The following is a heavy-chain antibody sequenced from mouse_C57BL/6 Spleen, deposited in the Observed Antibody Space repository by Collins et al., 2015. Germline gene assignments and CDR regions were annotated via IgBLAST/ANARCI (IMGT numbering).Heavy chain of an antibody. Sequence: EVKLVESGGGLVQPGGSLSLSCAASGFTFTDYYMNWVRQPPGKALEWLGFIRNKANGYTTEYSASVKGRFTIARDNSQSILYLQVNALRAEDSATYYCARYRFYYGQNLFDYWGQGTTLTVSS. CDR1: GFTFTDYY. V-gene: IGHV7-3*01. J-gene: IGHJ2*01. D-gene: IGHD1-1*01. CDR2: IRNKANGYTT. CDR3: ARYRFYYGQNLFDY.